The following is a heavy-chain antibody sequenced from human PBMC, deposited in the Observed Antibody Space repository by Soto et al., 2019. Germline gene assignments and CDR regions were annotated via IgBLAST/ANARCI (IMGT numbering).Heavy chain of an antibody. CDR3: AREFSPGWEERALGWFDP. V-gene: IGHV4-59*01. CDR1: GGSISSYY. CDR2: IYYSGST. J-gene: IGHJ5*02. Sequence: SETLSLTCTVSGGSISSYYWSWIRQPPGKGLEWIGYIYYSGSTNYNPSLKSRVTISVDTSKNQFSLKLSSVTAADTAVYYCAREFSPGWEERALGWFDPWGQGTLVTVSS. D-gene: IGHD3-16*01.